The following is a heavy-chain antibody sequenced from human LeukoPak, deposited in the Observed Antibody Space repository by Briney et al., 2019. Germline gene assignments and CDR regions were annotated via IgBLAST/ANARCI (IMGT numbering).Heavy chain of an antibody. CDR1: GGSISSYY. D-gene: IGHD5-12*01. Sequence: SETLSLTCTVSGGSISSYYWSWIRQPPGKGLEWIGYIYYSGSTNYNPSLKSRVTISVDTSKNQFSLKLSSVTAADTAVYYCARGVEATNYYYYMDVWGKGTTVTVSS. V-gene: IGHV4-59*01. J-gene: IGHJ6*03. CDR3: ARGVEATNYYYYMDV. CDR2: IYYSGST.